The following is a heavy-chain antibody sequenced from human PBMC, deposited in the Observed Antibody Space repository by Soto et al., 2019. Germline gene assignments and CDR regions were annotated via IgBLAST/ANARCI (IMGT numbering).Heavy chain of an antibody. Sequence: ASVKVSCKASGYTFSTYAMHWVRQAPGQSLEWMGWLNGGTGQTRYSQKFQDRVIITRDTSASTGYMELSSLTSEDTAVYYCARGKGMEENYFYYGLDIWGQGTTVTAP. D-gene: IGHD1-1*01. CDR2: LNGGTGQT. CDR1: GYTFSTYA. J-gene: IGHJ6*02. V-gene: IGHV1-3*01. CDR3: ARGKGMEENYFYYGLDI.